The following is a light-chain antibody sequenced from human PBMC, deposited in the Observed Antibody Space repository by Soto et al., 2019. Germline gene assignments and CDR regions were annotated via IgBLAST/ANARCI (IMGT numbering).Light chain of an antibody. CDR2: EVS. J-gene: IGLJ1*01. V-gene: IGLV2-14*01. CDR3: SSYTSSRTLV. CDR1: NSDVGAYNY. Sequence: QSVLTQPASVSGSPGQSITISCTGTNSDVGAYNYVSWYQQHPGKAPKLMIYEVSNRPSGVSHRFSGSKSDNTASLTISGLQTDDEADYYCSSYTSSRTLVFGTGTKVTV.